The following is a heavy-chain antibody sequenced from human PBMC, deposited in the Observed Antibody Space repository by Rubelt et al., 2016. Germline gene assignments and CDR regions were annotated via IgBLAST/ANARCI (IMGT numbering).Heavy chain of an antibody. Sequence: VQLQESGPGLVKPSETLSLTCTVSGASMNSHYWNWIRQPAGKGLEWIGRIYSSGITNYNPSLKSRVIMSVDTSKNQFSLKLSSVTAADTAVYYCARDSGGGYYYYYNGMDVWGQGTTVTVSS. CDR1: GASMNSHY. CDR3: ARDSGGGYYYYYNGMDV. CDR2: IYSSGIT. D-gene: IGHD2-15*01. V-gene: IGHV4-4*07. J-gene: IGHJ6*02.